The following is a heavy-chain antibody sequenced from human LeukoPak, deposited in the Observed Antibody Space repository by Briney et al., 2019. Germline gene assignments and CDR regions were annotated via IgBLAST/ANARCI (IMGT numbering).Heavy chain of an antibody. V-gene: IGHV4-30-2*01. CDR1: GGSISSGGYY. Sequence: SETLSLTCTVSGGSISSGGYYWSWIRQPPGKGLEWIGYIHHSGDTYQNPSLKSRVTVSSDRSKNQFYLKLSSVTAADTAVYYCARLIAADPQLDSWGQGTLVTVSS. J-gene: IGHJ4*02. CDR2: IHHSGDT. D-gene: IGHD6-13*01. CDR3: ARLIAADPQLDS.